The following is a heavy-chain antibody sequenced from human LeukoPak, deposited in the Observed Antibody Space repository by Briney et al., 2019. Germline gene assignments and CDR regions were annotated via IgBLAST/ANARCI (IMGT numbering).Heavy chain of an antibody. D-gene: IGHD4-17*01. CDR1: GFTLSSYW. Sequence: GGSLRLSCAASGFTLSSYWMSWDCQAPGKGLEWVANIKQDGSENYYVDSVKGRFTISRDNGKNSLYLQMNSLRAEDTAVYYCARGSTTVTVWGQGTLVTVSS. J-gene: IGHJ4*02. V-gene: IGHV3-7*01. CDR2: IKQDGSEN. CDR3: ARGSTTVTV.